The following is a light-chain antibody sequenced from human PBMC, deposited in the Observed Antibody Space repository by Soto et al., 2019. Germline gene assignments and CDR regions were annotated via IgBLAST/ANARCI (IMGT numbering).Light chain of an antibody. J-gene: IGLJ2*01. CDR2: EVT. CDR3: QVWDRSSDVV. V-gene: IGLV2-8*01. Sequence: QSVLTQPPSASGSPGQSVTISCTGTSSDVGGYNYVSWYQQHPGKAPQLIIYEVTKRPSGVPDRFSGSKSGNTASLTVSGLQAEDEADYYCQVWDRSSDVVFGGGTQLTVL. CDR1: SSDVGGYNY.